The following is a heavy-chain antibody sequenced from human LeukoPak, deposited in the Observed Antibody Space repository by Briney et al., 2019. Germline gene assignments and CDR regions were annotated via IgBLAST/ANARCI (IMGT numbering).Heavy chain of an antibody. CDR2: IYHSGST. V-gene: IGHV4-39*01. Sequence: PSETLSLTCTVSGDSISSSSYYWGWIRQPPGKGLEWIGSIYHSGSTYYNPSLKSRVTMSVDTSKNQFSLKLSSVTATDTAVYYCARHGGVGVIPDFDYWGPGTLVTVSS. CDR1: GDSISSSSYY. CDR3: ARHGGVGVIPDFDY. J-gene: IGHJ4*02. D-gene: IGHD2-8*02.